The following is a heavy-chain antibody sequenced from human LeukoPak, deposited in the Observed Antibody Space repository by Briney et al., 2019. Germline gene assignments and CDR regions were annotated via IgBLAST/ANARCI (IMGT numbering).Heavy chain of an antibody. D-gene: IGHD1-26*01. CDR3: ARGPIVGGTKDWFDP. J-gene: IGHJ5*02. CDR1: GYSFKTYG. CDR2: INPNSGGT. Sequence: ASVKVSCKTLGYSFKTYGIDRLRDAPGQGLEWMGWINPNSGGTNYAQEFQGRVTMTRDTSISTAYMELSRVRSDDTAVFYCARGPIVGGTKDWFDPWGQGTLVTVSS. V-gene: IGHV1-2*02.